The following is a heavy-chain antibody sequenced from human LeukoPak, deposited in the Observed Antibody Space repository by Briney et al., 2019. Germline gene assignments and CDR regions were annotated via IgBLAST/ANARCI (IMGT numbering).Heavy chain of an antibody. J-gene: IGHJ4*02. D-gene: IGHD3-22*01. V-gene: IGHV3-30*02. CDR1: GFTFSNYG. CDR2: IWYDGSNK. CDR3: ARVRTYYYDSSGYSFDY. Sequence: GGSLRLSCAASGFTFSNYGMHWVRQAPGKGLEWVAIIWYDGSNKYYADSVKGRFTISRDNSKNTLYLQMNSLRAEDTAVYYCARVRTYYYDSSGYSFDYWGQGTLVTVSS.